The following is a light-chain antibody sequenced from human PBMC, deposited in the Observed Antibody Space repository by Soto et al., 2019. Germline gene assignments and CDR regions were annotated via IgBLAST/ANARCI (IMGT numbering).Light chain of an antibody. J-gene: IGKJ2*01. CDR3: LQLNSYPRS. Sequence: DIQLTQSPSFLSASVGDRVTITCRASQGISTYLAWYQQKPGKAPKLLIYAASTLQSGVPSRFSGSGSGTEFTLTISSLQPDCLQLNSYPRSFGQGTRLEIK. CDR2: AAS. V-gene: IGKV1-9*01. CDR1: QGISTY.